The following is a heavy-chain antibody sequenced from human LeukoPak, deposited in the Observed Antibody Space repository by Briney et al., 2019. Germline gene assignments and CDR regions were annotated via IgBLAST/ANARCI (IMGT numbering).Heavy chain of an antibody. CDR3: ARLLDDSSGYYYWFHWFDP. CDR1: GYSFTSYC. Sequence: GESLKISCKGSGYSFTSYCIGWVRQMPGKGLEWMGIIYPGDSDTRYSPSFQGQVTISADKSISTAYLQWSSLKASDTAMYYCARLLDDSSGYYYWFHWFDPWGQRTLVTVSS. J-gene: IGHJ5*02. V-gene: IGHV5-51*01. CDR2: IYPGDSDT. D-gene: IGHD3-22*01.